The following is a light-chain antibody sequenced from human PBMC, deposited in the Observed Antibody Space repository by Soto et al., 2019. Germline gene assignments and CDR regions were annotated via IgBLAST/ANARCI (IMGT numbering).Light chain of an antibody. CDR2: DAS. V-gene: IGKV1-5*01. CDR3: QQYNSYPWT. J-gene: IGKJ1*01. CDR1: QSFSTW. Sequence: DIQMTQSPSTLSASVGDRVTITCRASQSFSTWLAWYQQKPGKAPKLLIYDASSLESGVPSRFSGSGSGTEFTLTISSLQPDDFATYYCQQYNSYPWTFGQGTKVDIK.